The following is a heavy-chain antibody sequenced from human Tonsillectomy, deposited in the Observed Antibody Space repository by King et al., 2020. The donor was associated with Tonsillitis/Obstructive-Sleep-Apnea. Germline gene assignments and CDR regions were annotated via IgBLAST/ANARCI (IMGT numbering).Heavy chain of an antibody. D-gene: IGHD3-3*01. V-gene: IGHV3-66*01. CDR3: ARRVLYDSCIDY. CDR1: GFTVSSNY. Sequence: VQLVESGGDLVQPGGSLRLSCAASGFTVSSNYMNWVRQAPGKGLEWVSVIYSGGSTAYADDVKGRFTISRDISKKTLFLQMNSLRAEDTAVYFCARRVLYDSCIDYWGQGTLVTVSS. J-gene: IGHJ4*02. CDR2: IYSGGST.